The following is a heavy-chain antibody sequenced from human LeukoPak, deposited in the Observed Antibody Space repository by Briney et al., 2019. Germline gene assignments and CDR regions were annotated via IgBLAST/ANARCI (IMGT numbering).Heavy chain of an antibody. D-gene: IGHD2-2*01. Sequence: ASVKVSCKASGYTFTGYYMHWVRQAPGQGLEWMGWINPNSGGTNYAQKFQGRVTMTRDTSISTAYMELSRLRSDDTAVYYCAREDIVVVPAATEYNWFDPWGQGTLVTVSS. J-gene: IGHJ5*02. V-gene: IGHV1-2*02. CDR3: AREDIVVVPAATEYNWFDP. CDR1: GYTFTGYY. CDR2: INPNSGGT.